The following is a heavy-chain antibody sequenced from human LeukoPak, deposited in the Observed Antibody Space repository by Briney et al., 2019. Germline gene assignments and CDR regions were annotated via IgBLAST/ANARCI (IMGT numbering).Heavy chain of an antibody. J-gene: IGHJ4*02. CDR3: AKSRSGWYLFDY. V-gene: IGHV3-23*01. D-gene: IGHD6-19*01. CDR2: ISGSGDST. Sequence: GGSLRLSCAASGFTFSSYAMSWVRQAPGKGLEWVSAISGSGDSTYYADSVKGRFTISRDNSKNTPYLQMNSLRAEDTAVYHCAKSRSGWYLFDYWGQGTLVTVSS. CDR1: GFTFSSYA.